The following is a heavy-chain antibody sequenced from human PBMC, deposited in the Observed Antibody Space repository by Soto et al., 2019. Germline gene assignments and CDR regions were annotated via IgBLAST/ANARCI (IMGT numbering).Heavy chain of an antibody. CDR1: GFTFSSYG. Sequence: GGSLSLSCAASGFTFSSYGMHWVRQAPGKGLERVAIISYGRSNKYYADSVKGRFTIFRDNSKYTLYLQMNSLRAEDMAVFYCAKAGDTAMVFLSEIDYWGQGTLVTVSS. J-gene: IGHJ4*02. CDR2: ISYGRSNK. V-gene: IGHV3-30*18. CDR3: AKAGDTAMVFLSEIDY. D-gene: IGHD5-18*01.